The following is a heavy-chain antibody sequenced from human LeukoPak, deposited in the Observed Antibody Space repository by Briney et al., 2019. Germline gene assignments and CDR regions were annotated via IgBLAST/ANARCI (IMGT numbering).Heavy chain of an antibody. CDR2: ISYDGRNI. J-gene: IGHJ4*02. CDR1: GFTFNNYG. CDR3: AKGPLRGTAAAIDY. V-gene: IGHV3-30*18. D-gene: IGHD2-2*01. Sequence: QPGKSLRLSCAASGFTFNNYGMHWVRQAPGKGLEWVAVISYDGRNIHYPDSVKGRFTISRDISTDTLRLQMDSLRTEDTAVYYCAKGPLRGTAAAIDYWGQGTLVTVSS.